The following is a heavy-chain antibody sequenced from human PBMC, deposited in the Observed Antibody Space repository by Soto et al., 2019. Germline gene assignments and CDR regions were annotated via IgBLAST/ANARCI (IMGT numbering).Heavy chain of an antibody. Sequence: PSETLSLTCIVSGGSISNYYWSWNRQPPGKGLEWIGYIYYSGSTNYNPSLQSRVTISVDTSKNQFSLKLSSVTAADTAVYYCARAVLPATAPFDYWGQGTLVTVSS. D-gene: IGHD2-2*01. CDR2: IYYSGST. J-gene: IGHJ4*02. CDR1: GGSISNYY. CDR3: ARAVLPATAPFDY. V-gene: IGHV4-59*01.